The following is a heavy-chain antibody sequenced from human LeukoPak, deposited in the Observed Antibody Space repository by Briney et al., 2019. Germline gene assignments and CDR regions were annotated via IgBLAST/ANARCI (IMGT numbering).Heavy chain of an antibody. J-gene: IGHJ4*02. Sequence: ASVKVSCKASGYTSTSYAMHWVRQAPGQRLEWMGWINAGNGNTKYSQKFQGRVTITRDTSASTAYMELSSLRSEDTAVYYCARGSDLVGAYDYWGQGTLVTVSS. CDR1: GYTSTSYA. D-gene: IGHD1-26*01. CDR3: ARGSDLVGAYDY. V-gene: IGHV1-3*01. CDR2: INAGNGNT.